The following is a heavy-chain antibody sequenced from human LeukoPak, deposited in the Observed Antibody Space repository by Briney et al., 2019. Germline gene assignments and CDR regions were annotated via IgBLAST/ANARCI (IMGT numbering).Heavy chain of an antibody. CDR1: GFTFSSYS. Sequence: GGSPRLSCAASGFTFSSYSMNWVRQAPGKGLEWVSSISSSSSYIYYADSVKGRFTISRDNAKNSLYLQMNSLRAEDTAVYYCARDGKSSSWYDYWGQGTLVTVSS. D-gene: IGHD6-13*01. J-gene: IGHJ4*02. CDR2: ISSSSSYI. CDR3: ARDGKSSSWYDY. V-gene: IGHV3-21*01.